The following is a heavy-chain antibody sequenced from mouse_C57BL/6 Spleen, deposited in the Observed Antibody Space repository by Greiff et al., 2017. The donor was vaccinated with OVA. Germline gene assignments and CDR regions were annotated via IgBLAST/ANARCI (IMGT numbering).Heavy chain of an antibody. Sequence: VQLQQSDAELVKPGASVKISCKVSGYTFTDHTIHWMKQRPEQGLEWIGYIYPRDGSTKYNEKFKGKATLTADKSSSTAYMQLNSLTSEDSAVYFCAVPHYDYDYAMDYWGQGTSVTVSS. V-gene: IGHV1-78*01. J-gene: IGHJ4*01. CDR1: GYTFTDHT. CDR2: IYPRDGST. CDR3: AVPHYDYDYAMDY. D-gene: IGHD2-4*01.